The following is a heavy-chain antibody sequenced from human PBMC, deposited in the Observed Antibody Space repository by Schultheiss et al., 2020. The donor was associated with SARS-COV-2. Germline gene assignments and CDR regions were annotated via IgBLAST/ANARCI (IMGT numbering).Heavy chain of an antibody. J-gene: IGHJ3*02. CDR2: IYWDDDK. CDR1: GYSISSGYY. Sequence: QTLSLTCAVSGYSISSGYYWGWIRQPPGKALEWLALIYWDDDKRYSPSLKSRLTITKDTSKNQVVLTMTNMDPVDTATYYCAHRPLIAFAFDIWGQGTMVTVSS. CDR3: AHRPLIAFAFDI. V-gene: IGHV2-5*02. D-gene: IGHD2-21*01.